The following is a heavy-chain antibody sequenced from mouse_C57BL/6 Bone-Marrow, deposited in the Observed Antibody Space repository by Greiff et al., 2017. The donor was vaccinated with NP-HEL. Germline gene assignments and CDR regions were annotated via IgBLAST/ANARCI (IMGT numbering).Heavy chain of an antibody. CDR1: GYTFTSYT. CDR3: ARVYPRFAY. D-gene: IGHD2-3*01. CDR2: INPSSGYT. Sequence: VKLVESGAELARPGASVKMSCKASGYTFTSYTMHWVKQRPGQGLEWIGYINPSSGYTKYNQKFKDKATLTADKSSSTAYMQLSSLTSEDSAVYYCARVYPRFAYWGRGTLVTVSA. V-gene: IGHV1-4*01. J-gene: IGHJ3*01.